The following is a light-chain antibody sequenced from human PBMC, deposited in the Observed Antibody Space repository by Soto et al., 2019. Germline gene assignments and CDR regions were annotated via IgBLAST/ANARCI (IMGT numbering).Light chain of an antibody. V-gene: IGKV1-39*01. CDR1: ESISRH. CDR3: QQSYSTLSIS. CDR2: AAS. J-gene: IGKJ5*01. Sequence: DIQMTQSPSSLSASVGDRVTITCRASESISRHLNWYQQKPGKAPNLLIYAASTLQNGVPSRFRGRGSGTDFTLTISSLQPEDFATYYCQQSYSTLSISFGQGTRLEIK.